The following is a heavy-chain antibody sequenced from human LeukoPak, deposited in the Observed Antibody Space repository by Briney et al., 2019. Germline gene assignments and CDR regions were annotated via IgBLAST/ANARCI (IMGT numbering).Heavy chain of an antibody. Sequence: SETLSLTCTVSGGSINSISYYWGWIRQPPGKGLEWIGSIYYSGSTYYNPSLKSRVTTSVDTSKSQFSLKLTSVTAADTAVYYCASQYFYDSSGYYFDFWGQGNLVTVSS. D-gene: IGHD3-22*01. J-gene: IGHJ4*02. CDR1: GGSINSISYY. CDR3: ASQYFYDSSGYYFDF. CDR2: IYYSGST. V-gene: IGHV4-39*07.